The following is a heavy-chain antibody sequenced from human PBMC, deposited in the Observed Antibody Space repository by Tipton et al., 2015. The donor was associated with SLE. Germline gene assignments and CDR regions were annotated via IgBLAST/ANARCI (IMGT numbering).Heavy chain of an antibody. CDR2: MYHTGDT. V-gene: IGHV4-61*05. Sequence: TLSLTCTVSGDSISSSTYYWGWIRQPPGKGLEWIAYMYHTGDTNYSPSLRSRVSTSMDTSKNQFSLKVRSVTAADSAVYYCARMSDPRRLDYWGQGTLATVSS. CDR3: ARMSDPRRLDY. CDR1: GDSISSSTYY. J-gene: IGHJ4*02. D-gene: IGHD6-6*01.